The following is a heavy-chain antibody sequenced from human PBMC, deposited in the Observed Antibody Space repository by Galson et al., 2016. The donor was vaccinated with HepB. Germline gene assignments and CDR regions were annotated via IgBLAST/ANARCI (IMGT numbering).Heavy chain of an antibody. CDR3: ARKGGIAVAITKSYFGMDV. CDR1: GFTFSSYD. J-gene: IGHJ6*02. V-gene: IGHV3-30*03. Sequence: SLRLSCAASGFTFSSYDMHWVRQAPGKGLEWVAVISYDGSNKYYADSVKGRFTISRDNSKNMLYLQMNSLRAEDTAVYYCARKGGIAVAITKSYFGMDVWGQGTTVTVSS. D-gene: IGHD6-19*01. CDR2: ISYDGSNK.